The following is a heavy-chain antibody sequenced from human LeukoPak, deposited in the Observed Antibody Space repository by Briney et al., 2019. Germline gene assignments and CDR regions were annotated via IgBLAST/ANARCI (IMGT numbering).Heavy chain of an antibody. Sequence: PSETLSLTCTVSGGSVSISSYYWGWIRQPPGKGLEWIGTIYYSGNTYYNPSLKSRVTISVDTSRNQFSLKLSSVTAADTAVYYCAGYHGGYDDYGGREPLVTVSS. CDR1: GGSVSISSYY. CDR2: IYYSGNT. J-gene: IGHJ4*02. V-gene: IGHV4-39*07. CDR3: AGYHGGYDDY. D-gene: IGHD5-12*01.